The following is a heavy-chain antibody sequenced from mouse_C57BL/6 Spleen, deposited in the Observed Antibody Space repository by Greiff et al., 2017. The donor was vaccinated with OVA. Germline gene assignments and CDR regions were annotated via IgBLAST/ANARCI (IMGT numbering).Heavy chain of an antibody. D-gene: IGHD1-1*01. CDR1: GYTFTDYE. CDR2: IDPETGGT. CDR3: TSAITTVVEGY. J-gene: IGHJ2*01. Sequence: QVQLKQSGAELVRPGASVTLSCKASGYTFTDYEMHWVKQTPVHGVEWIGAIDPETGGTAYNQKFKGKAILTADKSSSTAYMELRSLTSEDSAVYYCTSAITTVVEGYWGQGTTLTVSS. V-gene: IGHV1-15*01.